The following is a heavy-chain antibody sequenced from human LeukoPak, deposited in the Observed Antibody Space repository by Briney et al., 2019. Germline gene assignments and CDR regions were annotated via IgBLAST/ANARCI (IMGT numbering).Heavy chain of an antibody. CDR1: GGSFSGYY. J-gene: IGHJ5*02. CDR3: ARRGLRYFDWLSKRYNWFDP. CDR2: INHSGST. V-gene: IGHV4-34*01. Sequence: SETLSLACAVYGGSFSGYYWSWIRQPPGKGLEWIGEINHSGSTNYNPSLKSRVTISVDTSKNQFSLKLSSVTAADTAVYYCARRGLRYFDWLSKRYNWFDPWGQGTLVTVSS. D-gene: IGHD3-9*01.